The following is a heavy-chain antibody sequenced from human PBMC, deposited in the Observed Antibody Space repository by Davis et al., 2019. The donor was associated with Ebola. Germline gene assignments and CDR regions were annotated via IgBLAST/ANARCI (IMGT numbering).Heavy chain of an antibody. CDR2: ISSSGSTT. CDR3: ARAMVQGVIRTPRYYGRDV. CDR1: GFTFSDYY. J-gene: IGHJ6*02. D-gene: IGHD3-10*01. V-gene: IGHV3-11*01. Sequence: GESLKISCAASGFTFSDYYMSWIRQAPGKGLEWVSYISSSGSTTYYADSVKGRFTISRDNSKNTLYLQMNSLRAEDTAVYYCARAMVQGVIRTPRYYGRDVWGQGTTVTVSS.